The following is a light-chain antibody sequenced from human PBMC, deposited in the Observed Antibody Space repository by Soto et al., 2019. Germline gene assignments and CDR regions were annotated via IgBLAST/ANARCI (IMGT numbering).Light chain of an antibody. V-gene: IGKV3-20*01. CDR2: GAS. CDR1: SDVSSIY. J-gene: IGKJ4*01. Sequence: ETLLTQSPGTLSLSPGERATLSCRASSDVSSIYLAWYQQKPCQAPGLLIYGASSRATGIPDRFSGSGSGTDFTLTIGRLEPEDFGVYYRQQYESSLTFGGGTKVDIK. CDR3: QQYESSLT.